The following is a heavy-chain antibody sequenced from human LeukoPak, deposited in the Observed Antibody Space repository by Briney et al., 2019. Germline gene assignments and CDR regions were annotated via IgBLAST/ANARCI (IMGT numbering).Heavy chain of an antibody. CDR1: GGTFSSYA. D-gene: IGHD6-13*01. CDR3: AWPSGNNGYSSSWYTPDY. CDR2: IIPIFGTA. V-gene: IGHV1-69*13. Sequence: GASVKVSCKASGGTFSSYAISWVRQAPGQGLEWMGGIIPIFGTANYAQKFQGRVTITADESTSTAYMELSSLRSEDTAVCYCAWPSGNNGYSSSWYTPDYWGQGTLVTVSS. J-gene: IGHJ4*02.